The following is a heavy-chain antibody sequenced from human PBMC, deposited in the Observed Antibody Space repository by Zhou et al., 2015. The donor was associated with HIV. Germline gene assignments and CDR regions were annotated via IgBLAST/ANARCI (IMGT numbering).Heavy chain of an antibody. Sequence: QIQLVQSGIEVKKPGASVKVSCKASGYTFTRYGITWVRQAPGQRPEWMGWMNTNGGQTGYAQKFQGRVTMTRDTSINTAYMELSGLTSEDTAIYYCTRGRWEVPDAYWGQGSLVTVSP. CDR1: GYTFTRYG. D-gene: IGHD1-26*01. CDR2: MNTNGGQT. J-gene: IGHJ4*02. CDR3: TRGRWEVPDAY. V-gene: IGHV1-8*01.